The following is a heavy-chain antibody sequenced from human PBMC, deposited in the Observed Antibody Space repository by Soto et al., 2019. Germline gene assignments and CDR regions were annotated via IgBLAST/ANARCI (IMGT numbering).Heavy chain of an antibody. CDR3: ARDVLVGATTERPYYFDY. J-gene: IGHJ4*02. CDR2: IWYDGSNK. D-gene: IGHD1-26*01. V-gene: IGHV3-33*01. Sequence: QVQLVESGGGVVQPGRSLRLSCAASGFTFSSYGMHWVRQAPGKGLEWVAVIWYDGSNKYYADSVKGRFTISRDNSKNTLYLQMNSLRAEDTAVYYCARDVLVGATTERPYYFDYWGQGTLVTVSS. CDR1: GFTFSSYG.